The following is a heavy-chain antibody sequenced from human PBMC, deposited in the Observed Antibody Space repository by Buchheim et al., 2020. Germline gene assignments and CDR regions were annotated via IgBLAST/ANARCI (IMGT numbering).Heavy chain of an antibody. CDR2: ISSSSAYI. V-gene: IGHV3-21*01. J-gene: IGHJ4*02. Sequence: EVQLVESGGGLVKPGGSLRLSCAASGFTFSSYSMNWVRQAPGKGLEWVSAISSSSAYIYYADSVKGRFTISRDNSKNTLYLQMGSLRAEDMAVYYCARTYYDSSGYYLLSYFDYWGQGTL. D-gene: IGHD3-22*01. CDR3: ARTYYDSSGYYLLSYFDY. CDR1: GFTFSSYS.